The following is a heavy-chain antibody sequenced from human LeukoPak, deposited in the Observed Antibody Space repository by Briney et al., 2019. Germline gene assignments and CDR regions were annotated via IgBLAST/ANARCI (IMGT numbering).Heavy chain of an antibody. J-gene: IGHJ4*02. D-gene: IGHD2-21*02. CDR1: GFTFSSYW. V-gene: IGHV3-23*01. CDR3: AKVKVVVTEGPSDY. CDR2: VSGSGGYT. Sequence: GGSLRLSCAASGFTFSSYWMSWVRQAPGKGLEWVSGVSGSGGYTYYADSVKGRFTISRDNSKNTLYLQMNSLRAEDTAVYYCAKVKVVVTEGPSDYWGQGTLVTVSS.